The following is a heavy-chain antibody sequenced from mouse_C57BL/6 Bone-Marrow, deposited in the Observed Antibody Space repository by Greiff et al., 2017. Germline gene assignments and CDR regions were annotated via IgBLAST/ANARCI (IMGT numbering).Heavy chain of an antibody. J-gene: IGHJ4*01. CDR1: GYTFTSYW. CDR3: ARGDYCGSSPYAMDY. CDR2: IYPGSGST. V-gene: IGHV1-55*01. Sequence: QVQLQQPGAELVKPGASVKMSCKASGYTFTSYWITWVKQRPGQGLEWIGDIYPGSGSTNYNEKFKSKATLTVDTSSSTAYMPLSSLTSEDSAVYYCARGDYCGSSPYAMDYWGQGTSVTVSS. D-gene: IGHD1-1*01.